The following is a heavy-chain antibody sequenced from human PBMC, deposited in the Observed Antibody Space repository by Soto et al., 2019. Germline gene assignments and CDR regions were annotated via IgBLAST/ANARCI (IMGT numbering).Heavy chain of an antibody. Sequence: ASVKVSCKASGYSFTSLDINWVRQTAGQGLEWMGWMQPSTGRTGYAQKFQGRVTMTRDTSINTAYMELTTLTSDDTAFYYCARGVSAGVAHWGQGTLVTVSS. D-gene: IGHD3-10*01. CDR1: GYSFTSLD. CDR3: ARGVSAGVAH. CDR2: MQPSTGRT. J-gene: IGHJ4*02. V-gene: IGHV1-8*01.